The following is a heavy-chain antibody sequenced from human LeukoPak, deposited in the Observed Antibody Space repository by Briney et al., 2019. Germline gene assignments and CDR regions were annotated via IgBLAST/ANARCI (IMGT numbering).Heavy chain of an antibody. J-gene: IGHJ4*02. CDR3: ASWNGDIVGYMRNY. V-gene: IGHV1-2*02. CDR2: INPNSGGT. D-gene: IGHD2-15*01. CDR1: GYTFTGYY. Sequence: ASVKVSCKASGYTFTGYYMHWVRQAPGQGLEWMGWINPNSGGTNYAQKFQGRVTMTRDTSISTAYMELSRLRSDDTAVYYCASWNGDIVGYMRNYWGQGTLVTVSS.